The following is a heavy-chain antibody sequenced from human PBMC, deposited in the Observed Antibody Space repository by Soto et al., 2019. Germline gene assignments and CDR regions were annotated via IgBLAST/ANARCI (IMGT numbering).Heavy chain of an antibody. CDR3: ARRYGYSFDY. CDR2: IYYSGST. CDR1: GGSISSYY. D-gene: IGHD1-1*01. Sequence: SETLSLTCTVSGGSISSYYWSWIRQPPGKRLEWIGYIYYSGSTNYNPSLKSRVTISVDTSKNQFSLKLSSVTAADTAAYYCARRYGYSFDYWGQGTLVTVSS. V-gene: IGHV4-59*08. J-gene: IGHJ4*02.